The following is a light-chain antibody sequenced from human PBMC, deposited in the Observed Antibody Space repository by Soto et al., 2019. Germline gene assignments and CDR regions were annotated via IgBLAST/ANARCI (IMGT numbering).Light chain of an antibody. CDR1: QSVGSN. Sequence: EVVMTQSPATLSVSPGERATLSCRASQSVGSNLAWYQQRPGQPPRLLIYRASTRVTGVSARFSGSGSGTEFTLTISSLQSEDFAVYYCQQYNNWPPWTVGQGTKVEIK. CDR3: QQYNNWPPWT. J-gene: IGKJ1*01. V-gene: IGKV3-15*01. CDR2: RAS.